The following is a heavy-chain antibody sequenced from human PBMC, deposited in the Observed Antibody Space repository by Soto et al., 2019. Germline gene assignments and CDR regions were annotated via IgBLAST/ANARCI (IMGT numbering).Heavy chain of an antibody. CDR3: AIAIGPRSPDAFDL. Sequence: QVQLVESGGGVVQPGRSLRLSCAASGFTFSSYGMHWVRQAPGKGLEWVAVISYDGSNKYYADSVKGRLTISRDNSKNTMYQQKNSLIAEGTAVYYCAIAIGPRSPDAFDLWGQGTMVTVSS. V-gene: IGHV3-30*03. CDR1: GFTFSSYG. CDR2: ISYDGSNK. J-gene: IGHJ3*01.